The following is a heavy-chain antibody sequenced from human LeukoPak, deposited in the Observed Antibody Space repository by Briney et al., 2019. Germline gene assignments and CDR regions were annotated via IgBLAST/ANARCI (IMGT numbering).Heavy chain of an antibody. V-gene: IGHV3-9*01. D-gene: IGHD5-12*01. CDR1: GFTLHHYA. J-gene: IGHJ4*02. CDR2: IRWNSGSI. Sequence: GRCLRLSCAASGFTLHHYAIHSVPQVPGKGLERVSGIRWNSGSIGYADSVKGPFTISRDNDQNALYLQMNRVRTEETALYFSVKDKAALYSGYDWGLDFWGQVTLVTVSS. CDR3: VKDKAALYSGYDWGLDF.